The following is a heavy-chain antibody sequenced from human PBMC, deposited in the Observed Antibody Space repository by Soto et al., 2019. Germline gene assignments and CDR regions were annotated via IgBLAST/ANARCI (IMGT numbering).Heavy chain of an antibody. Sequence: QVQLQESGPGLVKPSQTLSLTCTVSGGSISSGGYYWSWIRQHPGKGLEWIGYIYYSGSTYYNPSRKSRVTISVDTSKNQFSLKLSSVTAADTAVYYCARDNRIPAAREGWFDPWGQGTLVTVSS. CDR2: IYYSGST. J-gene: IGHJ5*02. CDR1: GGSISSGGYY. CDR3: ARDNRIPAAREGWFDP. D-gene: IGHD2-2*01. V-gene: IGHV4-31*03.